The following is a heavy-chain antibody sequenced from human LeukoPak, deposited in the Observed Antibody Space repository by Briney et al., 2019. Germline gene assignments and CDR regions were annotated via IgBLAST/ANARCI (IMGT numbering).Heavy chain of an antibody. J-gene: IGHJ5*02. V-gene: IGHV4-39*01. D-gene: IGHD6-13*01. CDR1: GGYISSSSYF. CDR2: MSYSGST. CDR3: ANTPLAAAGSPSAPFDP. Sequence: PSETLSLTCTVSGGYISSSSYFWAWIRQPPGKGLECIGSMSYSGSTYYNPSLKSRVTISVDTSKNQFSLKLTSVTAADTAVYYCANTPLAAAGSPSAPFDPWGQGTLVTVSS.